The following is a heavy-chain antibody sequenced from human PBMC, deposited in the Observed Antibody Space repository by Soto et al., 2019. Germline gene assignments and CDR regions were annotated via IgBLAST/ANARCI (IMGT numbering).Heavy chain of an antibody. V-gene: IGHV3-30-3*01. CDR3: VRARQNLVVNEYFQY. J-gene: IGHJ1*01. D-gene: IGHD2-8*02. Sequence: QVQLVETGGGVVQPGRSLRLSCAASGFSFSAYAIHWVRQAPGNGLERVALISYDETTTYYADSVKGRFTISRDNSKNTLYLQRNSQRSEDTAVYYGVRARQNLVVNEYFQYWGQGTLV. CDR2: ISYDETTT. CDR1: GFSFSAYA.